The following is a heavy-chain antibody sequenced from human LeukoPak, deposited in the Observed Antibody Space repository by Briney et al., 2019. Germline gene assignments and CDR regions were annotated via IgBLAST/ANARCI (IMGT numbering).Heavy chain of an antibody. CDR1: GGTFSSYA. CDR2: IKSKTDGGTT. V-gene: IGHV3-15*01. Sequence: SCKASGGTFSSYAISLVRQAPGKGLEWVGRIKSKTDGGTTDYAAPVKGRFTISRDDSKNTLYLQMNSLKTEDTAVYYCTTDFKYYDFWSGYYTDHYFDYWGQGTLVTVSS. CDR3: TTDFKYYDFWSGYYTDHYFDY. D-gene: IGHD3-3*01. J-gene: IGHJ4*02.